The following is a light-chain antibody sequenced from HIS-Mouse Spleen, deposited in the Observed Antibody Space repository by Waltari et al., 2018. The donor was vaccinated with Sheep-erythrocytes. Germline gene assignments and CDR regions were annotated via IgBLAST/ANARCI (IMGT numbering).Light chain of an antibody. V-gene: IGLV2-23*01. Sequence: QSALTQPASVSGSPGQSITISCTGTSSDAGRYNLVTWYQQHPGKAPKLMIYEGSKRPSGVSNRFSGSKSGNTASLTISGLQAEDEADYYCCSYAGSYNHVFATGTKVTVL. J-gene: IGLJ1*01. CDR3: CSYAGSYNHV. CDR2: EGS. CDR1: SSDAGRYNL.